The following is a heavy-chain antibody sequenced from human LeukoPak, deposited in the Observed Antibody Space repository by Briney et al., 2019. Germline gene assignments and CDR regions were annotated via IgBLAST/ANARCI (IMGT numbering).Heavy chain of an antibody. J-gene: IGHJ4*02. V-gene: IGHV1-46*01. CDR3: ARDQEGFDY. CDR1: GYTFTSNY. Sequence: ASVTVSCKASGYTFTSNYIHWVRQAPGQGLEWMGMIYPRDGSTSYAQKFQGRVTVTRDTSTSTVHMELSGLRSEGTAVYYCARDQEGFDYWGQGTLVTVSS. CDR2: IYPRDGST.